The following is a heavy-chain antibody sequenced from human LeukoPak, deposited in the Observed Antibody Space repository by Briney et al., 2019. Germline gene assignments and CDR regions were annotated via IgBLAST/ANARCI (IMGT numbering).Heavy chain of an antibody. D-gene: IGHD2-2*01. CDR1: GYTFTGYY. V-gene: IGHV1-2*02. Sequence: ASVKVSCKASGYTFTGYYMHWVRQAPGQGLEWMGWINPNSGGTNYAQKFQGRVTMTRDTSISTAYMELSRLRSDDTAVYYCARVNCSSTSCYVDCYYYYYMDVWDKGTTVTVSS. CDR2: INPNSGGT. J-gene: IGHJ6*03. CDR3: ARVNCSSTSCYVDCYYYYYMDV.